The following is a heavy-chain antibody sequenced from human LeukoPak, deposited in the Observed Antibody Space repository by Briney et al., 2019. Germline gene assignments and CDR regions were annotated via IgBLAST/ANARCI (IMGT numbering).Heavy chain of an antibody. CDR3: AKGGPQFFDY. CDR1: GFTFSSYA. CDR2: ISGSGGST. D-gene: IGHD5-24*01. J-gene: IGHJ4*02. Sequence: PGGSLRLSCAASGFTFSSYAMSWVRQAPGKGLEWVSGISGSGGSTYSTDSVKGRFTISRDNSKSTLYLQMNSLRVEDTAIYYCAKGGPQFFDYWGQGTLVTVSS. V-gene: IGHV3-23*01.